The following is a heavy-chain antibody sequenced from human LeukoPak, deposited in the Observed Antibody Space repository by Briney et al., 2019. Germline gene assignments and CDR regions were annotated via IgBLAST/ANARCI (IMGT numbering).Heavy chain of an antibody. Sequence: ALVKVSCKASGYTFTGYYMHWVRQAPGQGLEWMGWINPNSGGTNYAQKFQGRVTMTRDTSISTAYMELSRLRSDDTAVYYCARGGGDQLHTYYFDYWGQGTLVTVSS. J-gene: IGHJ4*02. CDR1: GYTFTGYY. CDR3: ARGGGDQLHTYYFDY. V-gene: IGHV1-2*02. D-gene: IGHD2-2*01. CDR2: INPNSGGT.